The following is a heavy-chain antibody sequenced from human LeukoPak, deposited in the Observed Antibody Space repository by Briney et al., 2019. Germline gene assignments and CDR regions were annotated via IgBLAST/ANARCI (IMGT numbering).Heavy chain of an antibody. J-gene: IGHJ5*02. Sequence: ASVKVSCKASGGTFSSYAISWVRQAPGQGLEWMGGIIPTFGTANYAQKFQGRVTITTDESTSTAYMELSSLRSEDTAVYYCARADCSSTSCYGGVRWFDPWGQGTLVTVSS. V-gene: IGHV1-69*05. CDR1: GGTFSSYA. CDR3: ARADCSSTSCYGGVRWFDP. D-gene: IGHD2-2*01. CDR2: IIPTFGTA.